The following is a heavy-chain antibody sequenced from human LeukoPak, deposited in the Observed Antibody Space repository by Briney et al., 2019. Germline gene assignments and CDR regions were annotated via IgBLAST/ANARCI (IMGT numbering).Heavy chain of an antibody. J-gene: IGHJ5*02. D-gene: IGHD3-10*01. V-gene: IGHV1-69*04. CDR2: IIPILGIA. CDR1: GGTFSSYA. Sequence: WASVKVSCKASGGTFSSYAISWVRQAPGQGLEWMGRIIPILGIANYAQKFQGRVTITADKSTSTAYMELSSLRSEDTAVYYCASPYGSGHMGFDPWGQGTLVTVSS. CDR3: ASPYGSGHMGFDP.